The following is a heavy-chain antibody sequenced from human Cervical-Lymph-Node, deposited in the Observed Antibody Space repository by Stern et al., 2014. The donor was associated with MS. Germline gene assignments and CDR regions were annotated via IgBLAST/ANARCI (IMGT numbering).Heavy chain of an antibody. D-gene: IGHD5-18*01. CDR1: GGSISSGSYY. CDR3: ASLSTAKDSGSSFYGFDV. Sequence: QVQLQESGPGLVKPSQTLSLTCTVSGGSISSGSYYWNWIRQPAGKGLALIGHIYTSGCTNYTPSLKSRATMSVDPPETQFSLKLTSGTAADTAVYYCASLSTAKDSGSSFYGFDVWGQGTTVTVSS. V-gene: IGHV4-61*02. CDR2: IYTSGCT. J-gene: IGHJ6*02.